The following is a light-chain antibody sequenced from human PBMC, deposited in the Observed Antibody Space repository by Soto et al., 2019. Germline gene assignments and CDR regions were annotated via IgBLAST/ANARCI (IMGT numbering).Light chain of an antibody. J-gene: IGLJ1*01. V-gene: IGLV2-14*01. CDR1: SSDVGGYNY. Sequence: QSVLTQPASVSGSPGQSITISCTGTSSDVGGYNYVSWYQQHPGKAPKLMIYDVSNRPSGVSNRFSGSKSGNTASLTIFGLQAEDEADYYCSSYTSSSTPLVFGTGTKLTVL. CDR3: SSYTSSSTPLV. CDR2: DVS.